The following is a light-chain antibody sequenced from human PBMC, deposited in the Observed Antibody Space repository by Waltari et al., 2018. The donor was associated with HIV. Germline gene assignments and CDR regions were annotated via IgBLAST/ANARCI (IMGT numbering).Light chain of an antibody. V-gene: IGLV1-51*01. CDR3: ATWDSSLNAVV. J-gene: IGLJ3*02. CDR2: DNN. CDR1: TSNLGSNY. Sequence: QSLLTQPPSVSAAPGQKATITCSARTSNLGSNYVSFSEQFPEPAPNLLISDNNKRPSGIPARFSASKSGTSATLAITGLLPGDEADYYYATWDSSLNAVVFGGGTRLTVL.